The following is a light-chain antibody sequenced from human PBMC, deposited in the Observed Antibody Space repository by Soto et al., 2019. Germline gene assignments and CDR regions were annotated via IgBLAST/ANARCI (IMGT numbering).Light chain of an antibody. CDR3: QQYKSYPWT. V-gene: IGKV1-5*01. Sequence: IQMTQSPSTLSASIGDRVTITCRASQSVGGWLAWYQQKPGKAPSLLISDASSVERGVPSRLSGSGSGTEFTLTISSLQPDDFATYFCQQYKSYPWTFGLGTKVDIK. J-gene: IGKJ1*01. CDR1: QSVGGW. CDR2: DAS.